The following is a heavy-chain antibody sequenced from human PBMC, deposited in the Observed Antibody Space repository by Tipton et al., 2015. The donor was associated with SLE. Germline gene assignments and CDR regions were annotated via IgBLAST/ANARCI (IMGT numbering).Heavy chain of an antibody. D-gene: IGHD6-13*01. CDR1: GGSISSSSYY. CDR2: IYYSGST. J-gene: IGHJ4*02. CDR3: ATLYSSSWYELDY. V-gene: IGHV4-39*01. Sequence: TLSLTCTVSGGSISSSSYYWGWIRQPPGKGLEWIGSIYYSGSTYYNPSLKSRVTISVDTSKNQFSLRLSSVTAADTAVYYCATLYSSSWYELDYWGQGTLVTVSS.